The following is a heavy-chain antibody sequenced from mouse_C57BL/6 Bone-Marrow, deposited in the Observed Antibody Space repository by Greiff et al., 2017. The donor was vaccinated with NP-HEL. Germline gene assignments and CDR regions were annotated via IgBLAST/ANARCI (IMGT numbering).Heavy chain of an antibody. D-gene: IGHD2-4*01. V-gene: IGHV5-4*03. CDR2: ISDGGSYT. CDR1: GFTFSSYA. CDR3: ARYDHDVRAY. J-gene: IGHJ3*01. Sequence: DVMLVESGGGLVKPGGSLKLSCAASGFTFSSYAMSWVRQTPEKRLEWVATISDGGSYTYYPDNVKGRFTISRDNAKNNLYLQMSHLKSEDTAMYYCARYDHDVRAYWGQGTLVTVSA.